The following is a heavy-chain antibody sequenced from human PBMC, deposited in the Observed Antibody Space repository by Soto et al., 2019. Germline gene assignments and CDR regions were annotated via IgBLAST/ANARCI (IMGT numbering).Heavy chain of an antibody. J-gene: IGHJ4*02. Sequence: QVQLQESGPGLVKPSGTLSLTCAVSGDSISSDKWWSWVRQPPGEGLEWIGEIHHSGRTNYNPSLKSRVTILVEKSKNQVSLELSSMTAADTAVYYCARGGAWQSDYWGQGTLVTVSS. V-gene: IGHV4-4*02. CDR1: GDSISSDKW. D-gene: IGHD2-21*02. CDR3: ARGGAWQSDY. CDR2: IHHSGRT.